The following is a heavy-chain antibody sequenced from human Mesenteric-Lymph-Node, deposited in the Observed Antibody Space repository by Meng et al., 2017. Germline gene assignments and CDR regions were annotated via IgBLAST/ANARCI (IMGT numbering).Heavy chain of an antibody. Sequence: QVHLQESGPGLVKPSQTLSLTCTVSGGSISSGGYYWSWIRQHPGKGLEWIGYIYYSGSTYYNPSLKSRVTISVDTSKNQFSLKLSSVTAADTAVYYCARDRSGSWFGWFDPWGQGTLVTVSS. V-gene: IGHV4-31*03. CDR2: IYYSGST. J-gene: IGHJ5*02. CDR1: GGSISSGGYY. D-gene: IGHD6-13*01. CDR3: ARDRSGSWFGWFDP.